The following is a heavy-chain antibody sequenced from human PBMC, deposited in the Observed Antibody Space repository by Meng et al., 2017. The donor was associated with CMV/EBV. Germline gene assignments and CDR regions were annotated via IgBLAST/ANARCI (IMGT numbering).Heavy chain of an antibody. Sequence: ASVKVSCKASGYTFTSYGISWVRQAPGQGLEWMGWINPNSGGTNYAQKFQGRVTMTRDTSISTAYMELSRLRSDDTAVYYCARGPAYDFWSGYYTAFDIWGQGTMVTVSS. CDR1: GYTFTSYG. D-gene: IGHD3-3*01. CDR2: INPNSGGT. CDR3: ARGPAYDFWSGYYTAFDI. J-gene: IGHJ3*02. V-gene: IGHV1-2*02.